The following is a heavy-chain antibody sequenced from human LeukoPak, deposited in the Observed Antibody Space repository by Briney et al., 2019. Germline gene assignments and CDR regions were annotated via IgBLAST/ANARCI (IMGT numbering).Heavy chain of an antibody. J-gene: IGHJ4*02. Sequence: PGGSLRLSCAASGFTFSNYDMHWVRQAPGKGLEWVAFTSYDGTNKYYADSVKGRFTFSRDNSKYTLYLQMNSLRAEDTAVYYCAKGSSSGTVDYWGQGTLVAVSS. CDR2: TSYDGTNK. CDR1: GFTFSNYD. D-gene: IGHD3-22*01. CDR3: AKGSSSGTVDY. V-gene: IGHV3-30*18.